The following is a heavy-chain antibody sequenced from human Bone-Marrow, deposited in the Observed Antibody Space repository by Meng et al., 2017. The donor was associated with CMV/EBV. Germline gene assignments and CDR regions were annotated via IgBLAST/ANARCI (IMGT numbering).Heavy chain of an antibody. J-gene: IGHJ6*01. Sequence: GESLKISCAASGFTFSSYSMNWVRQAPGKGLEWVSYISSSSSTIYYADSVKGRFTISRDNAKNSLYLQMNSLRAEDTAVYYCARKRGSYYGGDDYYYGMDVWGQGTTVTVSS. CDR2: ISSSSSTI. CDR3: ARKRGSYYGGDDYYYGMDV. D-gene: IGHD1-26*01. V-gene: IGHV3-48*04. CDR1: GFTFSSYS.